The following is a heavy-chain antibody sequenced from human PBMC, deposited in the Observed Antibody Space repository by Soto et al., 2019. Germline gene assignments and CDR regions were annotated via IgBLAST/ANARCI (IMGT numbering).Heavy chain of an antibody. CDR2: IIPIFGTA. D-gene: IGHD6-13*01. J-gene: IGHJ6*02. V-gene: IGHV1-69*06. Sequence: QVQLVQSGAEVTKPGSSVKVSCTASGGTFSSYAISWVRQAPGQGLEWMGGIIPIFGTANYAQKYQGRVTMTADKSTSTAYMELSSLRPEDTAVYYCAGGQQQRVRYYYYYGMDVWGQGTTVTVSS. CDR3: AGGQQQRVRYYYYYGMDV. CDR1: GGTFSSYA.